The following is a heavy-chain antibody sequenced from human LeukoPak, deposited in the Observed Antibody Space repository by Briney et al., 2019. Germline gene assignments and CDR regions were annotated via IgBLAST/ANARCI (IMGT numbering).Heavy chain of an antibody. Sequence: PSETLSLTCTVSGGSISSGSYYWSWIRQPAGKGLEWIGRIYTSGSTNYNPSLKSRVTISVDTSKNQFSLRLSSVTAADTAVYYCARDREDCSSTSCYYYMDVWGKGTTVTVSS. D-gene: IGHD2-2*01. CDR1: GGSISSGSYY. CDR3: ARDREDCSSTSCYYYMDV. J-gene: IGHJ6*03. CDR2: IYTSGST. V-gene: IGHV4-61*02.